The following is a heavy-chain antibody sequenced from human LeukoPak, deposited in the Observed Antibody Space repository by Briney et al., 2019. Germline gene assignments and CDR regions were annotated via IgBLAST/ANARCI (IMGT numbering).Heavy chain of an antibody. V-gene: IGHV3-33*01. J-gene: IGHJ3*01. CDR1: GFTFTTYG. CDR3: ARAVGPFDF. CDR2: IWHDGSIK. Sequence: SGGSLRLSCAPSGFTFTTYGMHWVRQAPGKWLEWVAVIWHDGSIKYYADSVKGRFTISRDNSKNTLYLQMNSLRAEDTAVYYCARAVGPFDFWGPGTIVVVSS.